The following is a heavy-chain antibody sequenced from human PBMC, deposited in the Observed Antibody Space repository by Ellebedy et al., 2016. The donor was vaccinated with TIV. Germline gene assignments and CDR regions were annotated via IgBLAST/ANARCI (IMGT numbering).Heavy chain of an antibody. J-gene: IGHJ6*02. CDR3: AAPFDCGGDCTVGMDV. Sequence: AASVKVSCKASGFTFTSSAMQWVRQARGQRLEWIGWIVVGSGNTNYRQKFQERVTITRDMSKSTAYMELNSLRSEDTAVYYCAAPFDCGGDCTVGMDVWGQGTTVTVSS. D-gene: IGHD2-21*02. CDR1: GFTFTSSA. V-gene: IGHV1-58*02. CDR2: IVVGSGNT.